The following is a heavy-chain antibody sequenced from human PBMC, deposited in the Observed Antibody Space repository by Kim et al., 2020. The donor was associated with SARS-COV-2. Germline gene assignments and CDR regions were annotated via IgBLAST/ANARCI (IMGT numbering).Heavy chain of an antibody. CDR3: ARRMLKVERRGAIDV. CDR2: IIPIFGTA. V-gene: IGHV1-69*13. CDR1: GGTFSSYA. D-gene: IGHD1-1*01. J-gene: IGHJ3*01. Sequence: SVKVSCKASGGTFSSYAISWVRQAPGKGLEWMGGIIPIFGTANYAQKFQGRVTITADASTSTAYMELSSLRSEDTAVYYCARRMLKVERRGAIDVWGQGTMVTVSS.